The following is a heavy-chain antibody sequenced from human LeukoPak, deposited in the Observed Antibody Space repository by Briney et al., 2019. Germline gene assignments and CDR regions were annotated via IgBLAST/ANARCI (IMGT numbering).Heavy chain of an antibody. Sequence: ASVKVSCKASGYTFTSYDINWLRQATGQGLEWMGWMNPNSGNTGYAQKFQGRVTITRNTSISTAYMELRSLRSDDTAVYYCARPQQLVLDAFDIWGQGTMVTVSS. CDR2: MNPNSGNT. J-gene: IGHJ3*02. CDR1: GYTFTSYD. V-gene: IGHV1-8*03. CDR3: ARPQQLVLDAFDI. D-gene: IGHD6-13*01.